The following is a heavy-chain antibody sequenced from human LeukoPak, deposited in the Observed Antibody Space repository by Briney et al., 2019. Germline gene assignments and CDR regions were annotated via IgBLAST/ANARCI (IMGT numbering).Heavy chain of an antibody. Sequence: GGSLRLSCAASGFTFSSYGMHWVRQAPGKGLEWVAVISYDGSNKYHADSVKGRFTISRDNSKNTLYLQMNSLRAEDTAVYYCANPSTIYDSSGTLVDYWGQGTLVTVSS. CDR2: ISYDGSNK. CDR3: ANPSTIYDSSGTLVDY. V-gene: IGHV3-30*18. D-gene: IGHD3-22*01. J-gene: IGHJ4*02. CDR1: GFTFSSYG.